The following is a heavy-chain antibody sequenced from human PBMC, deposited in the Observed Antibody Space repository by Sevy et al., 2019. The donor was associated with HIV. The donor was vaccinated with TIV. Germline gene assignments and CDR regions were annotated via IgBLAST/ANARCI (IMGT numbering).Heavy chain of an antibody. Sequence: ASVKVSCKASGYTFTDYYMHWVRQAPGQGLEWMGWINPNSGGTNYAQKFQGRVIMTRDTSISTAYMELSRLRSDDTAVYYCARDRVLEEFVSRGAPAVITWFDPWGQEPWSPSPQ. CDR3: ARDRVLEEFVSRGAPAVITWFDP. V-gene: IGHV1-2*02. CDR2: INPNSGGT. CDR1: GYTFTDYY. J-gene: IGHJ5*02. D-gene: IGHD6-13*01.